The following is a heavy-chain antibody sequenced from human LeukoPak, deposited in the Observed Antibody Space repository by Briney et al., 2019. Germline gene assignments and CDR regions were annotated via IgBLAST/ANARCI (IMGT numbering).Heavy chain of an antibody. CDR1: GFTFSSYE. D-gene: IGHD5-18*01. J-gene: IGHJ4*02. CDR2: ISNSGSAI. Sequence: PGGSLRLSCAASGFTFSSYEMAWVRQAPGKGLEWVSYISNSGSAIRYTDSVKGRFTISRDNAKNSVYLQMNSLRAEDTAVYYCAGGPQYSDSYGYWGQGTLVTVSS. V-gene: IGHV3-48*03. CDR3: AGGPQYSDSYGY.